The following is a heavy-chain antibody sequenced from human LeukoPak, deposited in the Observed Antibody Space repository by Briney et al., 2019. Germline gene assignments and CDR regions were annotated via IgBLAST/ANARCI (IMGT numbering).Heavy chain of an antibody. CDR1: GGSFSGYY. D-gene: IGHD6-19*01. Sequence: SETLSLTCAVYGGSFSGYYWSWIRQPPGKRLEWIGEINHSGSTNYNPSLKSRVTISVDTSKNQFSLKLSSVTAADTALYHCASSWFAVGGTETNWFDPWGQGTLVTVSS. J-gene: IGHJ5*02. CDR3: ASSWFAVGGTETNWFDP. V-gene: IGHV4-34*01. CDR2: INHSGST.